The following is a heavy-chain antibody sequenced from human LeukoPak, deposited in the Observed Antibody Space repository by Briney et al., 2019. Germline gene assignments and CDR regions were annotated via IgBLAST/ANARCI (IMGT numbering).Heavy chain of an antibody. CDR1: GGSFSGYY. D-gene: IGHD6-6*01. V-gene: IGHV4-34*01. J-gene: IGHJ6*03. CDR2: INHSGST. Sequence: PSETLSLTCAVYGGSFSGYYWSWIRQPPGKGLEWIGEINHSGSTNYNPSLKSRVTISVDTSKNQFSLKLSSVTAADTAVYYCARGRKLDTYYYYYYMDVWGKGTTVTVSS. CDR3: ARGRKLDTYYYYYYMDV.